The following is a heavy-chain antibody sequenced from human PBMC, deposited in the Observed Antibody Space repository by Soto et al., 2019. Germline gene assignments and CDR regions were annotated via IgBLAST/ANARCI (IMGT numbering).Heavy chain of an antibody. J-gene: IGHJ4*02. CDR1: GFTFSSSA. Sequence: GASVKVSCKASGFTFSSSAIQCVRQARGQRLEWIGWIVVGSGKTNYAQKFQDRVTITADQFTSTVYLELSGLRSDDTAVYYCARGVTRGSFPPFDLWGQGTWSPSPQ. CDR3: ARGVTRGSFPPFDL. V-gene: IGHV1-58*02. CDR2: IVVGSGKT. D-gene: IGHD3-3*01.